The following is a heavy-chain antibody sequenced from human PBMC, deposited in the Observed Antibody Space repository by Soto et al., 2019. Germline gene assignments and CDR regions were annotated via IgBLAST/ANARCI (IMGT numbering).Heavy chain of an antibody. CDR3: ARDRTVTTIYYYGMDV. CDR2: ISYDGSNK. D-gene: IGHD4-4*01. V-gene: IGHV3-30-3*01. J-gene: IGHJ6*02. CDR1: GFTFSSYA. Sequence: GGSLRLSCAASGFTFSSYAMHWVRQAPGKGLEWVAVISYDGSNKYYADPVKGRFTISRDNSKNTLYLQMNSLRAEDTAVYYCARDRTVTTIYYYGMDVWGQGTTVTVSS.